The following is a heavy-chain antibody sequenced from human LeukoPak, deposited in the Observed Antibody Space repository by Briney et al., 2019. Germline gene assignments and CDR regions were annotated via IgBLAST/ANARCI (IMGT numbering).Heavy chain of an antibody. CDR1: GGSISSSNW. CDR2: IYHSGST. D-gene: IGHD2-2*02. Sequence: SGTLSLTCAVSGGSISSSNWWSWVRQPPGKGLEWIGEIYHSGSTNYNPSLKSRVTMSVDTSKNQFSLKLSSVTAADTAVYYCASLDCSSTSCYIDYWGQGTLVTVSS. V-gene: IGHV4-4*02. J-gene: IGHJ4*02. CDR3: ASLDCSSTSCYIDY.